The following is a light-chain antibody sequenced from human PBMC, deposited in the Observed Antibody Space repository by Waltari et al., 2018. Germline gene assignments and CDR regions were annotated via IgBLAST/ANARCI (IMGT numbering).Light chain of an antibody. CDR1: QSISRA. CDR3: QHYVRLPVT. Sequence: EVVLPQSPGTLSLSPGARVTLSCRASQSISRALTWSQQKPGQAPRLLIYGASTRATGIPDRFIGSGSGTDFSLTISRLDPDDFAVYYCQHYVRLPVTFGQGTTVEIK. CDR2: GAS. V-gene: IGKV3-20*01. J-gene: IGKJ1*01.